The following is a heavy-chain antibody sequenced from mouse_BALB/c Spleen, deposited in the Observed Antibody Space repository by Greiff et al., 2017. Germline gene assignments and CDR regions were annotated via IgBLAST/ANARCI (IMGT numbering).Heavy chain of an antibody. V-gene: IGHV14-1*02. D-gene: IGHD2-4*01. CDR3: ASKGPDYDFDY. CDR1: GFNIKDYY. CDR2: IDPENGNT. J-gene: IGHJ2*01. Sequence: EVQLQQSGAELVRPGALVKLSCKASGFNIKDYYMHWVKQRPEQGLEWIGWIDPENGNTIYDPKFQGKASITADTSSNTAYLQLSSLKSEDTAVYYCASKGPDYDFDYWGQGTTLTVSS.